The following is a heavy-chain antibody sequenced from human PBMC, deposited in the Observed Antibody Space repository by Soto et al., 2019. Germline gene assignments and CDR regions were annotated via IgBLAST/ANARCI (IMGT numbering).Heavy chain of an antibody. D-gene: IGHD3-9*01. V-gene: IGHV4-59*12. J-gene: IGHJ4*02. CDR3: ARGLRYFDWLLPVFDY. Sequence: ETLSRTSPVAGGSCRPNYGSGIRQPPGKGLEWVGYIYYGGTTSYNPSLQSRVTISVDKSKNQFSLKLSSVTAADTAVYYCARGLRYFDWLLPVFDYWGQGTLVT. CDR1: GGSCRPNY. CDR2: IYYGGTT.